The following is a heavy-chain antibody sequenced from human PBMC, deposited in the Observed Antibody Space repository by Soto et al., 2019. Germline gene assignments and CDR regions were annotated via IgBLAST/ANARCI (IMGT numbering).Heavy chain of an antibody. CDR3: ASHSTMVRGAIFNYYYYGMDV. D-gene: IGHD3-10*01. CDR2: ISYDGSNK. J-gene: IGHJ6*02. CDR1: GFTSSSYA. Sequence: GGSLRLSCAASGFTSSSYAMHWVRQAPGKGLEWVAVISYDGSNKYYADSVKGRFTISRDNSKNTLYLQMNSLRAEDTAVYYCASHSTMVRGAIFNYYYYGMDVWGQGTTVTVSS. V-gene: IGHV3-30-3*01.